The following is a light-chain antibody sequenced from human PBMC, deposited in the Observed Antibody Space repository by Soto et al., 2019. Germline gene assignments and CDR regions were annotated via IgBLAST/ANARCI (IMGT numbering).Light chain of an antibody. J-gene: IGKJ4*01. V-gene: IGKV3-11*01. CDR1: QSINNY. CDR2: EAS. Sequence: ENVLTQSPATLSLSPGESATLSCRANQSINNYLAWYQQKPGQAPRLLIYEASNRATGIPARFSGSGSGTDFTLTISSLQPEDFAIYYCQQRNNWPPGLTFGGGTKVEIK. CDR3: QQRNNWPPGLT.